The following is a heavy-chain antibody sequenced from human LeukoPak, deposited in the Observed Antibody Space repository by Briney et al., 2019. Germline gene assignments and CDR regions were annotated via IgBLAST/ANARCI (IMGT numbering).Heavy chain of an antibody. D-gene: IGHD3-9*01. CDR2: ISGSGGSP. CDR3: AKEGYDILTGYYIDY. V-gene: IGHV3-23*01. Sequence: GSLRLSCAASSFIFCSYAMSWFRQAPGKGLEWVSAISGSGGSPYYADSVKGRFTISRDNSKSTLYLQMNSLRAEDTAVYYCAKEGYDILTGYYIDYWGQGTLVAVSS. CDR1: SFIFCSYA. J-gene: IGHJ4*02.